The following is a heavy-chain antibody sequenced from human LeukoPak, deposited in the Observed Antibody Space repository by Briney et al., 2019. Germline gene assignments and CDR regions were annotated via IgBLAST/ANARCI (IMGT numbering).Heavy chain of an antibody. CDR3: ARVTMIARGAGYFQH. CDR1: GYTFTGYY. CDR2: INPNSGGT. Sequence: ASVKVSCKASGYTFTGYYMHWVRQAPGQGLEWMGRINPNSGGTNYAQKFQGRVTMTRDTSISTAYMELSRLRSDDTAVYYCARVTMIARGAGYFQHWGQGTLVTVSS. D-gene: IGHD3-22*01. J-gene: IGHJ1*01. V-gene: IGHV1-2*06.